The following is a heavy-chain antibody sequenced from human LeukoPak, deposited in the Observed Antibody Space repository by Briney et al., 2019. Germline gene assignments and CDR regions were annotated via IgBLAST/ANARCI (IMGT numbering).Heavy chain of an antibody. D-gene: IGHD3-10*01. CDR3: ARICITMVRGVYPPVY. J-gene: IGHJ4*02. CDR2: INPNSGGT. Sequence: ASVKVSCKASGYTFTGYYMHWVRQAPGQGLEWMGRINPNSGGTNYAQKFQGRVTMTRDTSISTAYMELSRLRSDDTAVYYCARICITMVRGVYPPVYWGQGTLVTVSS. CDR1: GYTFTGYY. V-gene: IGHV1-2*06.